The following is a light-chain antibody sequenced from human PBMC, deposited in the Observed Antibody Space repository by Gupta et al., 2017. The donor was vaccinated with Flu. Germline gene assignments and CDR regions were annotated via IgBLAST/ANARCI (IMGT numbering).Light chain of an antibody. J-gene: IGLJ2*01. CDR3: GADGGSKF. V-gene: IGLV2-8*01. CDR1: SSDVGGYNY. Sequence: GQSVTISCTGTSSDVGGYNYDAWYQQHPGKAPKLIIYEGKKRPAGVPDGFSGSKSGNTAALAVSGRRAEDEDDDYCGADGGSKFFGGGTKLTVL. CDR2: EGK.